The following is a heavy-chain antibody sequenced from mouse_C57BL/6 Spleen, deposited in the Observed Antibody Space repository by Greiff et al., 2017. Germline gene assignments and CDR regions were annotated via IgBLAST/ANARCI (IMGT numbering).Heavy chain of an antibody. J-gene: IGHJ3*01. CDR3: ARWLAFAY. Sequence: QVQLQQSGAELVKPGASVKLSCKASGYTFTSYWMQWVKQRPGQGLEWIGEIDPSDSYTNYNQKFKGKATLTVDTSSSTAYMQLSSLTSEDSAVYYCARWLAFAYWGQGTLVTVSA. D-gene: IGHD3-3*01. CDR2: IDPSDSYT. V-gene: IGHV1-50*01. CDR1: GYTFTSYW.